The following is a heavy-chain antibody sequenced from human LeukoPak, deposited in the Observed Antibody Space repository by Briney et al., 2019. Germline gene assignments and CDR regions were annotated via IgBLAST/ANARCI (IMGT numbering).Heavy chain of an antibody. CDR2: ISAYNGNT. J-gene: IGHJ5*02. Sequence: GASVKVSCKASGYTFTSHGISWVRQAPGQGLEWMGWISAYNGNTNYAQNFQGRVTLTTDTSTNTAYMELRSLRSDDTAVYYCARYQLLEKNWFDTWGQGTLVTVSS. D-gene: IGHD2-2*01. CDR1: GYTFTSHG. CDR3: ARYQLLEKNWFDT. V-gene: IGHV1-18*01.